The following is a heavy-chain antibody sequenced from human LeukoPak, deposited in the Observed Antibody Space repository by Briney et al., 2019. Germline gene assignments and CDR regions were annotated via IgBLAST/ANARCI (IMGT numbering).Heavy chain of an antibody. V-gene: IGHV3-30*19. Sequence: GGSLRLSCAASGFTFSSYGMHWVRQAPGKRLEWVAVISYDGSNKYYADSVKGRFTISRDNSKNTLYLQMNSLRAEDTAVYYCARGDPLFPFDYWGQGTLVTVSS. CDR3: ARGDPLFPFDY. CDR1: GFTFSSYG. J-gene: IGHJ4*02. CDR2: ISYDGSNK.